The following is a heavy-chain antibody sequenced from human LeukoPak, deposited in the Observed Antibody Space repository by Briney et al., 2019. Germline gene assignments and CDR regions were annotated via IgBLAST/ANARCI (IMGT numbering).Heavy chain of an antibody. Sequence: GSLRLSCAASRFTFSSYAMSWVRQAPGKGLEWVSAISGSGGSTYYADSVKGRFTISRDNSKNTLYLQMNSLRAEDTAVYYCAKDSYSSSWEYYYGMDVWGQGTTVTVSS. CDR2: ISGSGGST. V-gene: IGHV3-23*01. CDR1: RFTFSSYA. D-gene: IGHD6-13*01. J-gene: IGHJ6*02. CDR3: AKDSYSSSWEYYYGMDV.